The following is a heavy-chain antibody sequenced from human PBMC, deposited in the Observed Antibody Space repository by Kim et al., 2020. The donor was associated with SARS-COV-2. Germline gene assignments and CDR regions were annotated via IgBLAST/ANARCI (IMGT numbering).Heavy chain of an antibody. CDR2: IYYSGST. Sequence: SETLSLTCTVSGGSISSYYWSWIRQPPGKGLEWIGYIYYSGSTNYNPSLKSRVTISVDTSKNQFSLKLSSVTAADTAVYYCARWWPNRVATIFVGDNWFDPWGQGTLVTVSS. D-gene: IGHD5-12*01. CDR3: ARWWPNRVATIFVGDNWFDP. V-gene: IGHV4-59*01. CDR1: GGSISSYY. J-gene: IGHJ5*02.